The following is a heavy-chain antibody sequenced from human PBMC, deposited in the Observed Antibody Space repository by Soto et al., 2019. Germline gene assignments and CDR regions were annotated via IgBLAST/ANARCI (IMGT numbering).Heavy chain of an antibody. J-gene: IGHJ5*02. CDR3: ARRTVYYYDISGSIGCFAP. D-gene: IGHD3-22*01. V-gene: IGHV1-18*01. Sequence: ASVKVTCKASGYTITSYGISWVRQATGQGLEWMGWISAYNGNTNYAQKLQGRVTITADESTSTAYMELSSLRSEDTAVYYCARRTVYYYDISGSIGCFAPWVKGSLVTGS. CDR2: ISAYNGNT. CDR1: GYTITSYG.